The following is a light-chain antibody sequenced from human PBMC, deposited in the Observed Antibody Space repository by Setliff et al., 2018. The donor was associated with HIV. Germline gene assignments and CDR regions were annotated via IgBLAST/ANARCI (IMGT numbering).Light chain of an antibody. CDR1: SSDVGGYNY. J-gene: IGLJ1*01. V-gene: IGLV2-8*01. Sequence: ALTQPPSASGSPGQSVTISCTGTSSDVGGYNYVSWYQQHPGKAPKLMIYDVSQRPSGVPDRFSGSKSGNTASLTISGLQAEDEADYYCCSYAGSFYVFGTGTKVTVL. CDR2: DVS. CDR3: CSYAGSFYV.